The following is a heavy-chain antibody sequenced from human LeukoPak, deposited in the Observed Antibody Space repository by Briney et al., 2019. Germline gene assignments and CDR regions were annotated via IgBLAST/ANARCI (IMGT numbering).Heavy chain of an antibody. J-gene: IGHJ4*02. CDR1: GGSISPYY. CDR2: IYYSGST. CDR3: ARYPGLEGTGSRGAFDY. V-gene: IGHV4-59*01. D-gene: IGHD3-10*01. Sequence: PSETLSLTCTVSGGSISPYYWSWIRQPPGEGLEWIGYIYYSGSTNYNPSLKSRVTISVDTSKNQFSLKLNSVTAADTAVYYCARYPGLEGTGSRGAFDYWGQGALVTVSS.